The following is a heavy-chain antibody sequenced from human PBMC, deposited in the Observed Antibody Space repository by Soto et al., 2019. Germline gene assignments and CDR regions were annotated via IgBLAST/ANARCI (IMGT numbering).Heavy chain of an antibody. J-gene: IGHJ6*02. D-gene: IGHD3-9*01. CDR2: IIPIFGTA. CDR3: ARVVYDILTGYYYYGMDV. CDR1: GGTFSSYA. Sequence: EASVKVSCKASGGTFSSYAISWVRQAPGQGLEWMGGIIPIFGTANYAQKFQGRVTITADESTSTAYMELSSLRSEDTAVYYCARVVYDILTGYYYYGMDVWGQGTTVTVSS. V-gene: IGHV1-69*13.